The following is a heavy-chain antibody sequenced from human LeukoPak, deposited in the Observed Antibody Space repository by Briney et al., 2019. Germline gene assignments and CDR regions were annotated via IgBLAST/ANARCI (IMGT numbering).Heavy chain of an antibody. CDR1: GFTFSNYG. Sequence: GGSLRLSCAASGFTFSNYGMHWVRQAPGKGLEWVAIIWYDGSSKFYADSVKGRFTIFRDNSMNTLDLQMNSLRAEDTALYYCARALSSMVRGVLAYWGQGTLVTVSS. D-gene: IGHD3-10*01. V-gene: IGHV3-33*01. J-gene: IGHJ4*02. CDR3: ARALSSMVRGVLAY. CDR2: IWYDGSSK.